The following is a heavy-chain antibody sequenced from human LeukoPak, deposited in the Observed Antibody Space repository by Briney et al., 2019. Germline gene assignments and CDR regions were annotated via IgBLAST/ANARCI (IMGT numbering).Heavy chain of an antibody. CDR1: GFTFSSYG. J-gene: IGHJ3*02. V-gene: IGHV3-30*02. CDR3: AKGVWFGSAYLDAFDI. CDR2: IRYDGSNK. Sequence: GGSLRLSCAASGFTFSSYGMHRVRQAPGKGLEWVAFIRYDGSNKYYADSVKGRFTISRDNSKNTLYLQMNSLRAEDTAVYYCAKGVWFGSAYLDAFDIWGQGTMVTVSS. D-gene: IGHD3-10*01.